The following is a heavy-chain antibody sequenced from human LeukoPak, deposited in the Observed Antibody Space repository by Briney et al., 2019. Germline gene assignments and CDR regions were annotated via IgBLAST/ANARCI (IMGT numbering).Heavy chain of an antibody. D-gene: IGHD3-22*01. CDR1: GFTVSSNY. CDR2: IYSGGST. V-gene: IGHV3-53*01. J-gene: IGHJ4*02. Sequence: GGSLRLSCAASGFTVSSNYMSWVRQAPGKGLEWVSVIYSGGSTYYADSVKGRFTTSRDNSKNTLYLQMNSLRAEDTAVYYCATNSITMIVVVTQFDYWGQGTLVTVSS. CDR3: ATNSITMIVVVTQFDY.